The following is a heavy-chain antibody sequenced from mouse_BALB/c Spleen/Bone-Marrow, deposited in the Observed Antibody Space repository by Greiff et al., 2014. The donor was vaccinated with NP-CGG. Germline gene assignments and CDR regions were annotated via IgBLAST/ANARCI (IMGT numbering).Heavy chain of an antibody. V-gene: IGHV4-1*02. CDR1: GFDFRRYW. J-gene: IGHJ3*01. CDR2: INPGSNTI. Sequence: EVMLVESGGGLVQPGESLKLSCAASGFDFRRYWMSWVRQAPGKGLEWIGEINPGSNTINYTPSLKDKFIISRDNAKNTLYLQMSKVKSEDTALYYCARLGYYGWFAYWGQGTLVTVSA. CDR3: ARLGYYGWFAY. D-gene: IGHD2-3*01.